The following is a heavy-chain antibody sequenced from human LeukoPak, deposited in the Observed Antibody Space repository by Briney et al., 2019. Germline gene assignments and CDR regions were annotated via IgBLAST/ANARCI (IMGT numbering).Heavy chain of an antibody. J-gene: IGHJ4*02. CDR1: GFTFSTYG. D-gene: IGHD1-1*01. CDR3: AKDLSSWNRAHDMVDY. V-gene: IGHV3-30*18. CDR2: ISYDGSNK. Sequence: PGVSLRLSCAASGFTFSTYGMHWVRQAPGKGLEWVALISYDGSNKYYADSVKGRFTISRDNSKNTLYLQMNSLSAEDTAVYYCAKDLSSWNRAHDMVDYWGQGTLVTVSS.